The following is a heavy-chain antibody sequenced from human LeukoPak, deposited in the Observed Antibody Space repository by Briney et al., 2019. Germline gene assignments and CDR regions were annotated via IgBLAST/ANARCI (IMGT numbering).Heavy chain of an antibody. D-gene: IGHD1-26*01. V-gene: IGHV4-4*07. CDR1: GGSISSYY. J-gene: IGHJ4*02. CDR3: ARASGSYTYFHY. CDR2: IYNSGIT. Sequence: KPSETLSLTCTVSGGSISSYYWSWIRQPAGKGLEWIGRIYNSGITNYNPSLKSRVTMSMDTSMNQFSLRVNSVTAADTAVYYCARASGSYTYFHYWGQGTLVSVSS.